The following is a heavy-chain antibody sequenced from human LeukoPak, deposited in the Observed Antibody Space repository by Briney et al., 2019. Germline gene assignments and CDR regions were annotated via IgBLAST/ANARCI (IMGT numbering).Heavy chain of an antibody. CDR1: GGTFSSYA. V-gene: IGHV1-69*04. CDR2: IIPILGIA. CDR3: ARDRTVVVVAADYNWFDP. J-gene: IGHJ5*02. D-gene: IGHD2-15*01. Sequence: GSSVKVSCKASGGTFSSYAISWVRQAPGQGLEWMGRIIPILGIANYAQKFQGRVTITADKSTSTAYMELSSLRSEDTAVYYCARDRTVVVVAADYNWFDPWGQGTLVTVSS.